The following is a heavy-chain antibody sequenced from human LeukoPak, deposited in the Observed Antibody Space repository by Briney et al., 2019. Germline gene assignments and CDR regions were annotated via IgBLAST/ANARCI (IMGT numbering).Heavy chain of an antibody. D-gene: IGHD2/OR15-2a*01. CDR3: ARETSLRISFDY. V-gene: IGHV3-23*01. CDR2: ISGSGGTT. CDR1: GFIFSRYG. J-gene: IGHJ4*02. Sequence: PGGSLRLSCAASGFIFSRYGMSWVRQAPGKGLEWVSAISGSGGTTYYADSVKGRFTISRDNAKNSLYLQMNSLSAEDTALYYCARETSLRISFDYWGQGTLVTVAS.